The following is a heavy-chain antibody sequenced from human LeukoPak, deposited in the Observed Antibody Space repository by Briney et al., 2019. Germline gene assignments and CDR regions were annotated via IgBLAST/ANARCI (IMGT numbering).Heavy chain of an antibody. D-gene: IGHD3-3*01. J-gene: IGHJ5*02. CDR2: IYYSGST. V-gene: IGHV4-30-4*08. CDR3: ARGTYYDFWSGYTNWFDP. CDR1: GGSNSSGDYY. Sequence: PSQTLSLTCTVSGGSNSSGDYYWSWIRQPPGKGLEWIGYIYYSGSTYYNPSLKSRVTISVDTSKNQFSLKLSSVTAADTAVYYCARGTYYDFWSGYTNWFDPWGQGTLVTVSS.